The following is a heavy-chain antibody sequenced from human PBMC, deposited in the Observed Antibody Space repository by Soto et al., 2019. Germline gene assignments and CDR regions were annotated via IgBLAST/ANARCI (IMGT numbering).Heavy chain of an antibody. D-gene: IGHD3-10*01. CDR3: ARGIPQYYYGSGSYRYFDY. J-gene: IGHJ4*02. CDR2: INHSGST. V-gene: IGHV4-34*01. Sequence: SETLSLTCAVYGGSFSGYYWSWIRQPPGKGLEWIGEINHSGSTNYNPSLKSRVTISVDTSKNQFSLKLSSVTAADTAVYYCARGIPQYYYGSGSYRYFDYWGQGTLVTVSS. CDR1: GGSFSGYY.